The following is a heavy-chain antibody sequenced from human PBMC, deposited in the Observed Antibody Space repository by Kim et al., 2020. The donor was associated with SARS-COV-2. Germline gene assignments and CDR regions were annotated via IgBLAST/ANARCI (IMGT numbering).Heavy chain of an antibody. CDR1: GFTFSSFA. Sequence: GGSLRLSCAASGFTFSSFAMHWVRQAPGKGLEWVALIWFNGHNAYYADSVRGRFTISRDNSKNTLYLEMNSLRAEDTAVYYCARGSGAAAAGTVGDFWGQGTRVTASS. D-gene: IGHD6-13*01. CDR2: IWFNGHNA. CDR3: ARGSGAAAAGTVGDF. J-gene: IGHJ1*01. V-gene: IGHV3-33*01.